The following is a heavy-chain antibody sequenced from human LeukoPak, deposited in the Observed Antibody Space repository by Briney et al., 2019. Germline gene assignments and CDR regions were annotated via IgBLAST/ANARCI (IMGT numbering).Heavy chain of an antibody. D-gene: IGHD1-26*01. CDR2: MNPNSGNT. Sequence: ASVKVSCTASGYTFTSYDINWVRQAPGQGLEWMGWMNPNSGNTCYAQTFQGRVTITRNTSISTAYMELSSLRSEDTAVYYCGRGSDIVGATTSDYCDDWGQGTQVTV. J-gene: IGHJ4*02. CDR1: GYTFTSYD. V-gene: IGHV1-8*01. CDR3: GRGSDIVGATTSDYCDD.